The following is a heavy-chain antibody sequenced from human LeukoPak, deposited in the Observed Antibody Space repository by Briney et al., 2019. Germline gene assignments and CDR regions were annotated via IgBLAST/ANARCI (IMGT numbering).Heavy chain of an antibody. CDR3: ARGSNYYDSSGYYWPMDY. J-gene: IGHJ4*02. V-gene: IGHV1-18*01. Sequence: ASVKVSCKASGYTFTSYGISWVRQAPGQGLEWMGWISAYNGNTNYAQKLQGRVTMTTDTSTSTAYMELRSLRSDDTAVYYCARGSNYYDSSGYYWPMDYWGQGTLVTVSS. D-gene: IGHD3-22*01. CDR2: ISAYNGNT. CDR1: GYTFTSYG.